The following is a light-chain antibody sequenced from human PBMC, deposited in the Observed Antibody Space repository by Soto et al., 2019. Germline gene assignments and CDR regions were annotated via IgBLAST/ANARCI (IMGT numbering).Light chain of an antibody. CDR2: EVR. J-gene: IGLJ3*02. CDR3: SAYTGRGTLV. CDR1: MRDVGAYNL. Sequence: QSALTQPASVSGSAGQSITISCSGTMRDVGAYNLVSWYQQHPGTAPKLIIYEVRNRPSGISSRFSGSMSGNTASLTISGVQPEDEGDYYCSAYTGRGTLVFGGGTKLTVL. V-gene: IGLV2-14*01.